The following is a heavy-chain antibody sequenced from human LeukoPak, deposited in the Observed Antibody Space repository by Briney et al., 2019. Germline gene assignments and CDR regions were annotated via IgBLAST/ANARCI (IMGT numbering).Heavy chain of an antibody. CDR3: ASYYDNSILDY. CDR2: IYYSGNT. J-gene: IGHJ4*02. V-gene: IGHV4-30-4*01. D-gene: IGHD3-22*01. CDR1: GDSISNGDYY. Sequence: SETLSLTCTVSGDSISNGDYYWSWIRQPPGKALEWIGYIYYSGNTYYNPSLKSRVTISVDTSKNQFSLKLSSVTAADTAVYYCASYYDNSILDYWGQGTLVTVSS.